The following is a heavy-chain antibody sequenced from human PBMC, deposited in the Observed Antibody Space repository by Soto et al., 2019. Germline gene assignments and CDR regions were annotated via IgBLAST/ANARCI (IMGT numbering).Heavy chain of an antibody. V-gene: IGHV3-23*01. J-gene: IGHJ4*02. CDR1: GFTFSTYA. CDR3: AKNKGGTDCSRTSCLYSFDY. CDR2: ITDSGST. D-gene: IGHD2-2*01. Sequence: EVQLLESGGGLAQPGGSLRLSCAASGFTFSTYAMSWVRQAAGKGLEWVSTITDSGSTYYADSVKGRFTITRDNGKNTMYKERNSRRADDTAVYYCAKNKGGTDCSRTSCLYSFDYWGQGTLVTVSS.